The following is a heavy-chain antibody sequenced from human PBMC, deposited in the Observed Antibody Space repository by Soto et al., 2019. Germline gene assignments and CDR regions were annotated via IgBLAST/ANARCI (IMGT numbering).Heavy chain of an antibody. D-gene: IGHD3-9*01. Sequence: ASVKVSCKASGYTFTNYGLNWVLQAPGQGLERIGWISPYTGKTDYARKLQGTVTMTTDTSTSTAYMELRSLRSDDTAISYCARDVGILPGYDAFDIWGQGTMVTVSS. CDR2: ISPYTGKT. CDR1: GYTFTNYG. J-gene: IGHJ3*02. CDR3: ARDVGILPGYDAFDI. V-gene: IGHV1-18*01.